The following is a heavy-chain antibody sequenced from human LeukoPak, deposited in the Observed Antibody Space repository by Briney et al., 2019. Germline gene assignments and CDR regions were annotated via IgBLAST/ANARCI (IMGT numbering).Heavy chain of an antibody. J-gene: IGHJ4*02. CDR1: GGSISSGSYY. Sequence: SETLSLTCTVSGGSISSGSYYWSWIRQPAGKGLEWIGRIYTSGSTNYNPSLKSRVTISVDTSKNQFSLKLSSVTAADTAVYYCAREVGATHYFDYWGQGTLVTVSS. CDR2: IYTSGST. D-gene: IGHD1-26*01. V-gene: IGHV4-61*02. CDR3: AREVGATHYFDY.